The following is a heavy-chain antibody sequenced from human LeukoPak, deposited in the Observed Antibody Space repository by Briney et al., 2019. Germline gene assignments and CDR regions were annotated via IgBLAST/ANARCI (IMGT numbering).Heavy chain of an antibody. D-gene: IGHD4-23*01. Sequence: SETLSLTCTVSGGSISSYYWSWIRQPAGKGLEWIGRIYTSGSTNYNPSLKSRVTMSVDTSKNQFSLKLSSVTAADTAVYYCARDIDYGGSNWFDPWGQGTLVTVSS. CDR2: IYTSGST. CDR1: GGSISSYY. CDR3: ARDIDYGGSNWFDP. J-gene: IGHJ5*02. V-gene: IGHV4-4*07.